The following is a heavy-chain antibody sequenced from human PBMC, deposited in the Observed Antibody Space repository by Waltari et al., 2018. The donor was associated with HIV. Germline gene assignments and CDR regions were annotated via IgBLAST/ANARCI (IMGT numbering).Heavy chain of an antibody. CDR2: ISSSSSTI. V-gene: IGHV3-48*01. CDR3: ARGPVIAAADLDY. Sequence: EVQLVESGGGLVQPGGSLRLSCAASGFTFSSYSMNWVRQAPGKGLEWVSYISSSSSTIYYADSVKGRFTISRDNAKNSLYLQMNSLRAEDTAVYYCARGPVIAAADLDYWGQGTLVTVSS. CDR1: GFTFSSYS. D-gene: IGHD6-13*01. J-gene: IGHJ4*02.